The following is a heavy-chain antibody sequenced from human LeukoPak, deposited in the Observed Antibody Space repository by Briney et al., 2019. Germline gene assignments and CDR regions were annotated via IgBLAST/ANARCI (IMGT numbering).Heavy chain of an antibody. D-gene: IGHD1-26*01. J-gene: IGHJ4*02. Sequence: QAGGSLRLSCAASGFTFSSYWTSWVRQAPGKGLEWLANIKQDGTEKNYLNSVKGRFTISRDNAKNSLYLQMNSLRAEDTAVYYCARDYSGWGQGTLVTVSS. CDR3: ARDYSG. V-gene: IGHV3-7*01. CDR2: IKQDGTEK. CDR1: GFTFSSYW.